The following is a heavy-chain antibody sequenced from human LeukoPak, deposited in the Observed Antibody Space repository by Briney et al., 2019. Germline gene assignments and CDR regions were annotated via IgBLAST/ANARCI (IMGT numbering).Heavy chain of an antibody. CDR1: GXTFSGYA. D-gene: IGHD5/OR15-5a*01. V-gene: IGHV3-30*03. CDR3: ARDLRRFAAYYFDY. J-gene: IGHJ4*02. CDR2: ISSDGRDK. Sequence: GGSLRLSCAASGXTFSGYAIHWVRQAPGKGLEWVAVISSDGRDKHHADSVKGRFTISRDNSKNTLYLQTNSLRAEDTAVYYCARDLRRFAAYYFDYWGQGILVTVSS.